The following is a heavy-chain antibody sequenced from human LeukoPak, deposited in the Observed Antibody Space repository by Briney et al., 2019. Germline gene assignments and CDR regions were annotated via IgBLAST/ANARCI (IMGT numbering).Heavy chain of an antibody. J-gene: IGHJ5*02. D-gene: IGHD6-13*01. CDR1: GGSFSGYY. CDR2: INHSGST. Sequence: PSETLSLTCAVYGGSFSGYYWSWIRQPPGKGLEWIGEINHSGSTNYNPSLKSRVTISVDTSKNQFSLKLSSVTAADTAVYYCARRGRVRWQQLVQKGRLANWFDPWGQGTLVTVSS. V-gene: IGHV4-34*01. CDR3: ARRGRVRWQQLVQKGRLANWFDP.